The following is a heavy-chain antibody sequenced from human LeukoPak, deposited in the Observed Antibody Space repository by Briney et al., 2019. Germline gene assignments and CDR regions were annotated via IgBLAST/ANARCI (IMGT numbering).Heavy chain of an antibody. CDR2: IIPIFGTA. CDR3: ARDSDITGTTDPGSLFDY. Sequence: ASVKVSCKASGGTFSSYAISWVRQAPGQGLEWMGGIIPIFGTANYAQKFQGRVTITADESTSTAYMELSSLRSEDTAVYYCARDSDITGTTDPGSLFDYWGQGTLVTVSS. V-gene: IGHV1-69*01. CDR1: GGTFSSYA. J-gene: IGHJ4*02. D-gene: IGHD1-7*01.